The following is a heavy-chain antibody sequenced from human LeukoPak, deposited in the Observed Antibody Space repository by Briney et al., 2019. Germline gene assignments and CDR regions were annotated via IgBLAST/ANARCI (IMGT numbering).Heavy chain of an antibody. CDR3: AREYGGGYYRRLDAFDI. Sequence: KSAETLTLTCAAYGGSFNGYYWSWIRRPPGKGLEWIGEINHSGSTNYSPSLKSRVTLSVDTSKNQFSLTLSSVTAADTAVYYCAREYGGGYYRRLDAFDIWGQGTMVTVSS. V-gene: IGHV4-34*01. J-gene: IGHJ3*02. CDR1: GGSFNGYY. D-gene: IGHD1-26*01. CDR2: INHSGST.